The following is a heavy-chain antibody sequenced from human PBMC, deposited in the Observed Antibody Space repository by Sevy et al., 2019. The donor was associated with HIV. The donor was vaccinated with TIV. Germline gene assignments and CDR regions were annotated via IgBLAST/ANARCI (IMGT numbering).Heavy chain of an antibody. J-gene: IGHJ6*03. CDR2: IIPIFGTA. Sequence: ASVKVSCKASGGTFSSYAISWVRQAPGQGLEWMGGIIPIFGTANYAQKFQGRVTITADESTSTAYMELSSLRSEDTAVYYCARALVSLTGSTSYYYMDVWGKGTTVTVSS. V-gene: IGHV1-69*13. CDR3: ARALVSLTGSTSYYYMDV. D-gene: IGHD3-9*01. CDR1: GGTFSSYA.